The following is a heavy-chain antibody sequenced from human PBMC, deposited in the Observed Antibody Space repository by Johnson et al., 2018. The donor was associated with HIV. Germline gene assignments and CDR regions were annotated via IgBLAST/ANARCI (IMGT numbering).Heavy chain of an antibody. CDR3: ASGDDGGF. CDR2: ISFDGSNK. D-gene: IGHD5-12*01. CDR1: GFTFSNYP. Sequence: VQLVESGGGVVRPGRSLRLSCAASGFTFSNYPMHWVRQAPGKGLEWVAVISFDGSNKYYTDSVTGRFTISIDNSKNTLFLQMNSLRAEDTAVYFCASGDDGGFWGQGTMVTVSS. J-gene: IGHJ3*01. V-gene: IGHV3-30*14.